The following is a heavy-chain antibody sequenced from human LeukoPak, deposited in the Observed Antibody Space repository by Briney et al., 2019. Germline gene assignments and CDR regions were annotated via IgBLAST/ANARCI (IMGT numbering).Heavy chain of an antibody. D-gene: IGHD3-22*01. CDR3: ASQTYYYDSSGYLTHYFDY. CDR1: GGSISSYY. CDR2: IYYSGST. Sequence: SETLSLTCTVSGGSISSYYWSWIRQPPGKGLEWIGYIYYSGSTYYNPSLKSRVTISVDTSKNQFSLKLSSVTAADTAVYYCASQTYYYDSSGYLTHYFDYWGQGTLVTVSS. V-gene: IGHV4-59*06. J-gene: IGHJ4*02.